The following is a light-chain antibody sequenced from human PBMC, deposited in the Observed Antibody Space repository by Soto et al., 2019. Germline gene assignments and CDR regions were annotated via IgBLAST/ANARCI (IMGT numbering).Light chain of an antibody. V-gene: IGKV1-5*01. J-gene: IGKJ5*01. CDR3: QQYNSYSPMYT. CDR2: DAS. Sequence: DIQMTQSPSTLSASLGDRVTIPCRASQSISSWLAWYQQKPGKAPKLLIYDASSLESGVPSRFSGSGSGTEFTLTISSLQPDDFATYYCQQYNSYSPMYTFGQGTRLEI. CDR1: QSISSW.